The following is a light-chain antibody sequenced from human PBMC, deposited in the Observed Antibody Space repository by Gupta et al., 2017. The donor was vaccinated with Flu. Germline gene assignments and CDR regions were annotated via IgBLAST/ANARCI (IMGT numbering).Light chain of an antibody. CDR3: QQSSNGPLIT. Sequence: VLPQSPAPLSVSPGERATFSCRASQSVSSYLAWYQQKPGQAPRLLIYDASNRATGIPARFSGSGSGTDFTLTISSLEPEDFAVYYCQQSSNGPLITFGRGTRLEMK. CDR1: QSVSSY. V-gene: IGKV3-11*01. CDR2: DAS. J-gene: IGKJ5*01.